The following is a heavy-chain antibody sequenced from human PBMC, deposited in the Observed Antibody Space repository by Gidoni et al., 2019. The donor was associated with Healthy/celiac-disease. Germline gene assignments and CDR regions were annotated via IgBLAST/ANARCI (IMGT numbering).Heavy chain of an antibody. D-gene: IGHD2-2*01. CDR2: FSGVGGST. CDR3: AKDVLGYCSRTSCRVPDEDY. CDR1: GLTVSSYD. J-gene: IGHJ4*02. Sequence: EGQMWESGGGWVQPGGTLRLAGAAAGLTVSSYDRSWVRQAPGKGRGWVSAFSGVGGSTYYAASVKGRFTISRDHSKNTLYLQMNSLRAEDTAVSYCAKDVLGYCSRTSCRVPDEDYWGQGTLVTVSS. V-gene: IGHV3-23*01.